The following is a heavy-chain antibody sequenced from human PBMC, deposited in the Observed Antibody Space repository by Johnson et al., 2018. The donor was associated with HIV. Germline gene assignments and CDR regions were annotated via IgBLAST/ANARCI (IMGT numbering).Heavy chain of an antibody. Sequence: QVQLVESGGGVVQPGRSLRLSCAASGFTFSSYGMHWVRRTPGKGLEWVAVISYDGSDKYYADSVKGRLTISRDNSKNTLYLQMNSLRPEDTAVYYCAKHNGLDSSWPFDAFDIWGQGTRVTVSS. CDR3: AKHNGLDSSWPFDAFDI. V-gene: IGHV3-30*18. D-gene: IGHD6-13*01. CDR1: GFTFSSYG. J-gene: IGHJ3*02. CDR2: ISYDGSDK.